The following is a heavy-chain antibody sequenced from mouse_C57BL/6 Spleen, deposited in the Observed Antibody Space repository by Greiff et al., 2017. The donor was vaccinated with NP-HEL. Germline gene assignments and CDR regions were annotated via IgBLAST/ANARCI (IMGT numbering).Heavy chain of an antibody. CDR1: GFTFSSYA. CDR3: ARDADYGSSYPAWFAY. Sequence: EVKLMESGGGLVKPGGSLKLSCAASGFTFSSYAMSWVRQTPEKRLEWVATISDGGSYTYYPDNVKGRFTISRDNAKNNLYLQMSHLKSEDTAMYYCARDADYGSSYPAWFAYWGQGTLVTVSA. J-gene: IGHJ3*01. D-gene: IGHD1-1*01. CDR2: ISDGGSYT. V-gene: IGHV5-4*01.